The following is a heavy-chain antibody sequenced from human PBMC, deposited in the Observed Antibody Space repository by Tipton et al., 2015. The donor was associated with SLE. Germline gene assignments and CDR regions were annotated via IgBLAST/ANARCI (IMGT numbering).Heavy chain of an antibody. V-gene: IGHV1-18*04. J-gene: IGHJ4*02. CDR3: ASGGPIWSGYDYFDY. CDR1: GGTFRSYA. Sequence: QSGPEVKKPGSSVKVSCKASGGTFRSYAISWVRKAPGQGLEWMGWISGYNGNTNYAQKQGRVTLTTDTSTSTAYMELRSLRSDDTAVYYCASGGPIWSGYDYFDYWGQGTLVTVSS. D-gene: IGHD3-3*01. CDR2: ISGYNGNT.